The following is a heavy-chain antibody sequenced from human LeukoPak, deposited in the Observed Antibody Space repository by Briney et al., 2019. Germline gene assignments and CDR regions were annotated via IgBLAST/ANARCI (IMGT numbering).Heavy chain of an antibody. CDR1: GGSFSGYY. CDR3: ARGSNSIAVAGPSPPFDN. D-gene: IGHD6-19*01. CDR2: INHSGST. J-gene: IGHJ4*02. Sequence: SETLSLTCAVYGGSFSGYYWSWIRQPPGKGLEWIGEINHSGSTNYNPSLKSRVTISVDTSKNQFSLKLSSVTAADTAVYYCARGSNSIAVAGPSPPFDNWGQGTLVTVSS. V-gene: IGHV4-34*01.